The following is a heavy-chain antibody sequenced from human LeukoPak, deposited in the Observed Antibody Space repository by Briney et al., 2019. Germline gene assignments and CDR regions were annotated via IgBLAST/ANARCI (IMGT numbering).Heavy chain of an antibody. D-gene: IGHD3-22*01. CDR2: ISSDGSNE. CDR3: ARDPGNYYDSSGFYYG. Sequence: GRSLRLSCAASGFIFSAYAMHWVRQAPGKALEWVAVISSDGSNEYYADSVKGRFTISRDNSKNTLYLQVNSLRPEDTAVYYCARDPGNYYDSSGFYYGWGQGTLVTVSS. J-gene: IGHJ4*02. V-gene: IGHV3-30*01. CDR1: GFIFSAYA.